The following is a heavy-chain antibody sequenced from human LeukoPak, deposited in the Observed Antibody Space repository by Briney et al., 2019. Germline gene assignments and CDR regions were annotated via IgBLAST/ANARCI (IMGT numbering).Heavy chain of an antibody. V-gene: IGHV4-59*02. D-gene: IGHD1-1*01. Sequence: SETLSLTCTVSGDSVRSFHWSWIRQPPGKGLEWIGHMYYSGSTNYNPSLKSRVSMSVDTSKNQFSLRLSSVTAADTAVYYCARRYGRAGLTYFNYYGMDVWGQGTTVTVS. CDR1: GDSVRSFH. J-gene: IGHJ6*02. CDR3: ARRYGRAGLTYFNYYGMDV. CDR2: MYYSGST.